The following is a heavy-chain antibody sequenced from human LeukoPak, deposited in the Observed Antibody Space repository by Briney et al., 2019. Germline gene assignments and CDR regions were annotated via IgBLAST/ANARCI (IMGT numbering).Heavy chain of an antibody. D-gene: IGHD4-17*01. CDR2: IIPILGIA. Sequence: GASVKVSCKASGGTFSSYAISWVRQAPGQGLEWMGRIIPILGIANYAQKFQGRVTITADKSTSTAYMELSSLRSEDTAVYYCAREGNDYGDYVKNWFDPWGQGTLVTVSS. CDR1: GGTFSSYA. J-gene: IGHJ5*02. V-gene: IGHV1-69*04. CDR3: AREGNDYGDYVKNWFDP.